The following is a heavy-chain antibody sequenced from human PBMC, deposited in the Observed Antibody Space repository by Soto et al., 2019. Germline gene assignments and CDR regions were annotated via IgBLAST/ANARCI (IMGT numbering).Heavy chain of an antibody. Sequence: VASVKVSCKASGGTFSSYAISWVRQAPGQGLEWMGGIIPIFGTANYAQKFQGRVTITADESTSTAYMELSSLRSEDTAVYYCARADYYDSSGYFNLDYWGQGTLVTVSS. CDR3: ARADYYDSSGYFNLDY. CDR1: GGTFSSYA. CDR2: IIPIFGTA. J-gene: IGHJ4*02. V-gene: IGHV1-69*13. D-gene: IGHD3-22*01.